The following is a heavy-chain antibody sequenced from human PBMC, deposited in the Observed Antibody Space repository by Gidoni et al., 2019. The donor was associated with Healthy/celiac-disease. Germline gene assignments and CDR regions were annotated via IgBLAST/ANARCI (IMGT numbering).Heavy chain of an antibody. CDR1: GFTFSSYD. D-gene: IGHD4-17*01. CDR3: VARGGTTVVTDDAFDI. Sequence: EVKLVESGGGLVQPGGSLRLSCAASGFTFSSYDMHWVRQATGKGLEWVSAIGTAGDTYYPGSVKGRFTISRENAKNSLYLQMNSLRAGDTAVYYCVARGGTTVVTDDAFDIWGQGTMVTVSS. CDR2: IGTAGDT. V-gene: IGHV3-13*01. J-gene: IGHJ3*02.